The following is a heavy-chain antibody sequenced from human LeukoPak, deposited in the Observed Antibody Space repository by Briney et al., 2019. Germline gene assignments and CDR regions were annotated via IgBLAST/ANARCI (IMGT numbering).Heavy chain of an antibody. CDR1: GFTVSSNS. CDR2: IYSGGNT. Sequence: GGSLRLSCTVSGFTVSSNSMSRVRQAPGKGLEWVSFIYSGGNTHYSDSVKGRFTISRDNSKNTLYLQMNSLRAEDTAVYYCARRAGAYSHPYDYWGQGTLVTVSS. D-gene: IGHD4/OR15-4a*01. V-gene: IGHV3-53*01. J-gene: IGHJ4*02. CDR3: ARRAGAYSHPYDY.